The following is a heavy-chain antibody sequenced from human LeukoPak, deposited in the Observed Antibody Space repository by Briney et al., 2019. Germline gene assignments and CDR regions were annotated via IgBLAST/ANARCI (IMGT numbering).Heavy chain of an antibody. J-gene: IGHJ6*03. CDR1: GFTFSSYA. CDR2: ISHDGSNK. V-gene: IGHV3-30*04. D-gene: IGHD3-3*01. Sequence: GGSLRLSCAGSGFTFSSYAMHWVRQAPGKGLEWVAVISHDGSNKKYADSVKGRFTTSRDNSKNTLYLQMNSLRAEDTAVYYCAKDPRITIFGVVINYYYMDVWGKGTTVTVSS. CDR3: AKDPRITIFGVVINYYYMDV.